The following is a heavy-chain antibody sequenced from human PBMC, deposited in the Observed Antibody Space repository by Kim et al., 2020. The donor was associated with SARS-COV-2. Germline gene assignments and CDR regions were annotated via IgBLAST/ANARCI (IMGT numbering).Heavy chain of an antibody. Sequence: GGSLRLSCAASGFTFSSYWMHWVRQAPGKGLVWVSRINTDGRSTDYADSVKGRFTISRDNAKNTLYLQMNSLRAEDTAVYYCATYYGSGSHLYFGTWGQG. D-gene: IGHD3-10*01. J-gene: IGHJ1*01. V-gene: IGHV3-74*01. CDR1: GFTFSSYW. CDR2: INTDGRST. CDR3: ATYYGSGSHLYFGT.